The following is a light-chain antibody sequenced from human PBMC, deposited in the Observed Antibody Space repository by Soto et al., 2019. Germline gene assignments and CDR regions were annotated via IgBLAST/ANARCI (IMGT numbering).Light chain of an antibody. CDR1: QDIGTF. CDR3: QQSYSTPQIT. J-gene: IGKJ3*01. V-gene: IGKV1-39*01. CDR2: AAS. Sequence: DFQMTQSPSSLSASVGDRVTITCRASQDIGTFLNWYQQKPGKAPNLLIYAASSLLSGVSSRFSGSGSGTDFTLTISSLQPEDFATYYCQQSYSTPQITFGPGTKVDMK.